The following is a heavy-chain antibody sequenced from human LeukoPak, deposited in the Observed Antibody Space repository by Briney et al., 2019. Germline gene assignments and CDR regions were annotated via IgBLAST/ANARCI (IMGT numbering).Heavy chain of an antibody. Sequence: SVKVSCKASGGTFSSYAISWVRQAPGQGLEWMGGIIPIFGTANYAQKFQGRVTITTDESTSTAYMELSSLRSEDTAVYYCARDSYYYDSSGYYLFDYWGQGTLVTVSS. CDR2: IIPIFGTA. V-gene: IGHV1-69*05. J-gene: IGHJ4*02. CDR3: ARDSYYYDSSGYYLFDY. CDR1: GGTFSSYA. D-gene: IGHD3-22*01.